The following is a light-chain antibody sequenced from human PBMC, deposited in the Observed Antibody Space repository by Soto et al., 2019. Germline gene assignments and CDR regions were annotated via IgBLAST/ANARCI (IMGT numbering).Light chain of an antibody. J-gene: IGKJ1*01. CDR3: MQGTSWPPTRT. Sequence: IVMTQSPATLSVSPGERATHSCRASQSVSSNLAWYQQKPGQAPRLLIFGPSSRASGIPDRFSGSGSGTDFTLKISSVEAEDVGVYYCMQGTSWPPTRTFGQGTKVDI. CDR2: GPS. CDR1: QSVSSN. V-gene: IGKV3D-15*01.